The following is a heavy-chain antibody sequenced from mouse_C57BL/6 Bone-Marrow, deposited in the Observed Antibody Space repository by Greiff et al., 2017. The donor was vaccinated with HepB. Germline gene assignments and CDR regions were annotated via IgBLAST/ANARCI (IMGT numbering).Heavy chain of an antibody. CDR2: IHPNSGST. D-gene: IGHD1-1*01. V-gene: IGHV1-64*01. Sequence: VQLQQSGAELVKPGASVKLSCKASGYTFTSYWMHWVKQRPGQGLEWIGMIHPNSGSTNYNEKFKSKATLTVDKSSSTAYMQLSSLTSEDSAVYYCARNYYYGSSYDYWGQGTTLTVSS. J-gene: IGHJ2*01. CDR1: GYTFTSYW. CDR3: ARNYYYGSSYDY.